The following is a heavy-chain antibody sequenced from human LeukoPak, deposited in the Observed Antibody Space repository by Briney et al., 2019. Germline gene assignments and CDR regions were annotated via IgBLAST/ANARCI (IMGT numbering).Heavy chain of an antibody. CDR3: TRVSHSSSWWIDS. D-gene: IGHD6-13*01. J-gene: IGHJ4*02. CDR2: IYYSGST. CDR1: GGPISSGGYY. V-gene: IGHV4-31*03. Sequence: SETLSLTCTVSGGPISSGGYYWSWIRRHPGKGLEWIGYIYYSGSTYYNPSLKSRLTISVDRSKNQFSLKLTSAMAADTAVYYCTRVSHSSSWWIDSWGQGTLVTVSS.